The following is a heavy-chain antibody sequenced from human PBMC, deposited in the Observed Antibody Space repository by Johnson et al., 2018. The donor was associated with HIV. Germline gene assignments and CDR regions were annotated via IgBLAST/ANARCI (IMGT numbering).Heavy chain of an antibody. V-gene: IGHV3-23*04. CDR1: GFTFSSYA. D-gene: IGHD5/OR15-5a*01. Sequence: MLLVESGGGVVQPGRSLRLSCAASGFTFSSYAMSWVRQAPGKGLEWVSAISGSGGSTYYADSVKGRFTISRDNSKNTLYLQMNSLRAEDTAVYYCAGDEVYRKVRPFDIWGQGTIVTVSS. CDR2: ISGSGGST. J-gene: IGHJ3*02. CDR3: AGDEVYRKVRPFDI.